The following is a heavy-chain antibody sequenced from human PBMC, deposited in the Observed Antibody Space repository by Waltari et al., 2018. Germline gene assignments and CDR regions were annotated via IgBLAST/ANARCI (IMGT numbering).Heavy chain of an antibody. Sequence: QVQLQESGPGLVKPSETLSLTCTVAGGSISSYDWSWCRQPPGKGMEWIGYIYYSGSTNYNPSLKSRVTISVDTSKIQFSLKLSSVTAADTAVYYCARGFYGSGSYYNYYYYGMDVWGQGTTVTVSS. V-gene: IGHV4-59*01. CDR1: GGSISSYD. D-gene: IGHD3-10*01. CDR2: IYYSGST. J-gene: IGHJ6*02. CDR3: ARGFYGSGSYYNYYYYGMDV.